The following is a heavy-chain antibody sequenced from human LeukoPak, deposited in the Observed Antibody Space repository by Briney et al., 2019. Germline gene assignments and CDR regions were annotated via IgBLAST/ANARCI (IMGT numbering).Heavy chain of an antibody. J-gene: IGHJ4*02. V-gene: IGHV4-59*01. CDR2: IYYSGST. Sequence: SETLSLTCTVSGGSISSYYWSWIRQPPGKGLEWIGYIYYSGSTNYNPSLKSRVTISVDTSKNQFSLKLSSVTAADTAVYYCASDSGYYYDSSGYYPYYFDYWGQGTLVTVSS. D-gene: IGHD3-22*01. CDR3: ASDSGYYYDSSGYYPYYFDY. CDR1: GGSISSYY.